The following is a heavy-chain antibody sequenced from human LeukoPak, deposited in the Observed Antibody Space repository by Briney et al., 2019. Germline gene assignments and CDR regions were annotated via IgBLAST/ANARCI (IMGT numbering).Heavy chain of an antibody. CDR1: GGTFSSYA. Sequence: WASVKVSCKASGGTFSSYAISWVRQAPGQGLEWMGRIIPILGIANYAQKFQGRVTITADKSTSTAYMELSSLRSEDTAVYYCARFYEFYYDSGGFHQGMDGGGQGPRATVPS. CDR2: IIPILGIA. V-gene: IGHV1-69*04. J-gene: IGHJ6*02. D-gene: IGHD3-22*01. CDR3: ARFYEFYYDSGGFHQGMDG.